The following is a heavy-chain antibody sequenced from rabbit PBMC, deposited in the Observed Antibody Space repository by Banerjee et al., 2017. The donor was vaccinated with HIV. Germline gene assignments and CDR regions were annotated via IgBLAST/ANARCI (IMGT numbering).Heavy chain of an antibody. CDR3: ARDGYDTYGYMGGFNL. J-gene: IGHJ4*01. CDR1: GLDFSSSYH. Sequence: QSLEESGGDLVKPGASLTLTCKASGLDFSSSYHMCWVRQAPGKGLEWIACIVTGSSGTIYYASWAKGRFTISKTSTTVTLQMTSLTAADTATYFCARDGYDTYGYMGGFNLWGPGTLVTVS. D-gene: IGHD6-1*01. V-gene: IGHV1S40*01. CDR2: IVTGSSGTI.